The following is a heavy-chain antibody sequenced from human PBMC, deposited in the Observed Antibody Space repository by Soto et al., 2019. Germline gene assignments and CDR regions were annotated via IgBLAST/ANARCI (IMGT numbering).Heavy chain of an antibody. D-gene: IGHD1-1*01. J-gene: IGHJ4*02. V-gene: IGHV1-18*01. CDR2: IYIDDT. CDR3: ARDRDWNLDY. Sequence: QVRLEQSGAEVKKPGASVKVSCKASGYTFSSYSFSWMRQAPGQGLEWMGWIYIDDTKYAQNFQGRVTMTTDTSTSTVYMELRSLRPDDTAVYYCARDRDWNLDYWGQGTLVTVSS. CDR1: GYTFSSYS.